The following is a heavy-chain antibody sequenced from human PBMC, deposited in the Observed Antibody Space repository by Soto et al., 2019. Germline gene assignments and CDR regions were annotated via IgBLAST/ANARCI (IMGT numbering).Heavy chain of an antibody. CDR2: INPNSGGT. CDR3: ARERGLLPIDY. Sequence: ASVKVSCKASGYTFTGYYMHWVRQAPGQGPEWMGWINPNSGGTNYAQKFQGRVTMTRDTSISTAYMELSRLRSDDTAVCYCARERGLLPIDYWGQGTLVTVSS. J-gene: IGHJ4*02. V-gene: IGHV1-2*02. D-gene: IGHD2-15*01. CDR1: GYTFTGYY.